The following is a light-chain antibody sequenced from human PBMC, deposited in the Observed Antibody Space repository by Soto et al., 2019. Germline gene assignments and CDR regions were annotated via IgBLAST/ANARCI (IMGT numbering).Light chain of an antibody. CDR3: AAWDDSLKGNV. Sequence: QPVLTQPPSVSEAPRQRVTISCSGSSSNIGNNAVNWYQQLPGKAPKLLIYYDDLLPSGVSDRFSGSKSGTSASLAISGLQSEDEADYYCAAWDDSLKGNVFGTGTKVTVL. CDR1: SSNIGNNA. CDR2: YDD. J-gene: IGLJ1*01. V-gene: IGLV1-36*01.